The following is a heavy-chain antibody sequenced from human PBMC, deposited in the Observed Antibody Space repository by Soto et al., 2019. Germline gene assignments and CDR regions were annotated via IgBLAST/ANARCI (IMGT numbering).Heavy chain of an antibody. Sequence: PSETLSLTCAVYGGSFSGYYWSWIRQPPGKGLEWIGEINHSGSTNYNPSLKGRVTISVDTSKNQFSLKLSSVTAADTAVYYCARAPRKDGSGSYILDYWGQGTLVTVSS. J-gene: IGHJ4*02. CDR1: GGSFSGYY. V-gene: IGHV4-34*01. CDR3: ARAPRKDGSGSYILDY. D-gene: IGHD3-10*01. CDR2: INHSGST.